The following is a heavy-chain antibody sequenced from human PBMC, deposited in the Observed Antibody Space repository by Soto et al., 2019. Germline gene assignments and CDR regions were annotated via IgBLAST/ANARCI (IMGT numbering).Heavy chain of an antibody. J-gene: IGHJ3*02. Sequence: SETLSLTCAVYGGSFSGYYWSWIRQPPGKGLEWIGEINHSGSTNYNPSLKSRVTISVDTSKNQFSLKLGSVTAADTAVYYCALQQNDAFDIWGQGTMVTVSS. V-gene: IGHV4-34*01. CDR2: INHSGST. CDR1: GGSFSGYY. D-gene: IGHD6-13*01. CDR3: ALQQNDAFDI.